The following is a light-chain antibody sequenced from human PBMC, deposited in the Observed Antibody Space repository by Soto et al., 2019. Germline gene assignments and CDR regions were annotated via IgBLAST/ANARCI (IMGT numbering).Light chain of an antibody. CDR2: LGS. J-gene: IGKJ5*01. CDR1: QILLHSNGYNY. CDR3: MQALQTPT. V-gene: IGKV2-28*01. Sequence: DLEVIQSPLSLPVTSGEPASISSRSSQILLHSNGYNYLDWYLQKPGQSPQLLIYLGSNRASGVPDRFSGSGSGTDFTLKISRVEAEDVGVYYCMQALQTPTFGQGTRLEI.